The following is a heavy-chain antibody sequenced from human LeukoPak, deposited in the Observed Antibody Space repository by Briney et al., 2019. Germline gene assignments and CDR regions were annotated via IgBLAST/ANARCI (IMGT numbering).Heavy chain of an antibody. CDR3: ARDRSIAAARNWFDP. CDR2: ISAYNGNT. V-gene: IGHV1-18*01. CDR1: GYTFTSYG. Sequence: ASVKVSCTASGYTFTSYGISWVRQAPGQGLEWMGWISAYNGNTNYAQKLQGRVTMTTDTSTSTAYMELRSLRSDDTAVYYCARDRSIAAARNWFDPWGQGTLVTVSS. D-gene: IGHD6-13*01. J-gene: IGHJ5*02.